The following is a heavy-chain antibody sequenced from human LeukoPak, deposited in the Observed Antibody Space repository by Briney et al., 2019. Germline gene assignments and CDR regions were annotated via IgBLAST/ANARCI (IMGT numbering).Heavy chain of an antibody. D-gene: IGHD5-12*01. CDR2: IFTSGIA. CDR3: ARLLGGYSGYDLDY. J-gene: IGHJ4*02. Sequence: SETLSLTCTVSGGSIGIYYWNWIRQPAGKGLEWIGRIFTSGIANYNPSLKSRVTMSVDTSKNQFSLNLSSVTAADTAVYYCARLLGGYSGYDLDYWGQGTLVTVSS. V-gene: IGHV4-4*07. CDR1: GGSIGIYY.